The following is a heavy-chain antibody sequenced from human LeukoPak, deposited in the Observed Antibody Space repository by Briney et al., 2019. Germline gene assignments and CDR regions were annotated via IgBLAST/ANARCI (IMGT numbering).Heavy chain of an antibody. CDR2: IRYDGSNK. V-gene: IGHV3-30*02. CDR3: AEERGVGAGRTYLLLYYFDY. J-gene: IGHJ4*02. D-gene: IGHD6-13*01. CDR1: GFTFSSYG. Sequence: GGSLRLSCAASGFTFSSYGMHWVRQAPGKGLEWVAFIRYDGSNKYYVDSVKGRFTISRDNSKNTLYLQMNSLRAEDTAVYYCAEERGVGAGRTYLLLYYFDYWGQGTLVTVSP.